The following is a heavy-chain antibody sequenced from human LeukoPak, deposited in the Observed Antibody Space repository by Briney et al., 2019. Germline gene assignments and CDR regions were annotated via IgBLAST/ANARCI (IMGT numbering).Heavy chain of an antibody. CDR3: ARELGNGDTYANVPLGH. J-gene: IGHJ4*02. CDR2: ISSSGSYK. Sequence: GGSLRLPCTTSGFAFRSSSFNWVRQVPGKGLEWVAFISSSGSYKYYADSVEGRFTISRDNAKDSLFLQMDSLRVEDTAVYFCARELGNGDTYANVPLGHWGQGTLVTVSS. CDR1: GFAFRSSS. V-gene: IGHV3-21*01. D-gene: IGHD5-18*01.